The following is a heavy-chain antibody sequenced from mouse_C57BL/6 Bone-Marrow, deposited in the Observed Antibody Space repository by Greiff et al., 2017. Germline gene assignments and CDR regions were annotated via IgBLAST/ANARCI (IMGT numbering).Heavy chain of an antibody. D-gene: IGHD2-2*01. Sequence: DVHLVESGGGLVQPGGSLKLSCAASGFTFSDYGMAWVRQAPRKGPEWVAFISNLAYSIYYADTVTGRFTISRENAKNTLYLEMSSLRSEDTAMYYCARQDGYGAMDYWGQGTSVTVSS. V-gene: IGHV5-15*01. CDR1: GFTFSDYG. CDR3: ARQDGYGAMDY. J-gene: IGHJ4*01. CDR2: ISNLAYSI.